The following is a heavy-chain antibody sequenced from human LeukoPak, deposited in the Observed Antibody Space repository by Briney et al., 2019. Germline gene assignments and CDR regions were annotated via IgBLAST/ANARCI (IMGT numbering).Heavy chain of an antibody. V-gene: IGHV4-39*07. CDR1: GGSISSSSNY. CDR2: IYYSGST. J-gene: IGHJ3*02. D-gene: IGHD3-16*01. CDR3: ATNDRRRVLDAFDI. Sequence: PSETLSLTCTVSGGSISSSSNYWGWIRQPPGKGLEWIGSIYYSGSTYYNPSLKSRVTISVDTSKHQFSLKLSSVTAADTAVYYCATNDRRRVLDAFDIWGQGTMVTVSS.